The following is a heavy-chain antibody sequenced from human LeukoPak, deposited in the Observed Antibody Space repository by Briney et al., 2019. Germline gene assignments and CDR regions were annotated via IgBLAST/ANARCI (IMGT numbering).Heavy chain of an antibody. V-gene: IGHV3-21*01. D-gene: IGHD6-13*01. Sequence: PGGSLRLSCAASGFTFSSYWMSWVRQAPGKRLEWVSSITSSSSYVFYADSVKGRFTISRDNSKNTLYLQMNSLRAEDTAVYYCAKADGAAAGTDYWGQGTLVTVSS. CDR1: GFTFSSYW. J-gene: IGHJ4*02. CDR2: ITSSSSYV. CDR3: AKADGAAAGTDY.